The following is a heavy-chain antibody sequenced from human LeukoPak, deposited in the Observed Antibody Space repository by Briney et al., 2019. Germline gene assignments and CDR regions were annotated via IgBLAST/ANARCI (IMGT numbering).Heavy chain of an antibody. CDR2: IYPGDSDT. Sequence: GESLKISCKGSGYSFTSYWIGWVRQMPGKGLEWMGIIYPGDSDTRYSPSFQGQVTISADKSISTAYLQWSSLKASDTAMYYCASGTYNYYDSSGYPHTWGRGTLVTVSS. CDR1: GYSFTSYW. J-gene: IGHJ5*02. D-gene: IGHD3-22*01. CDR3: ASGTYNYYDSSGYPHT. V-gene: IGHV5-51*01.